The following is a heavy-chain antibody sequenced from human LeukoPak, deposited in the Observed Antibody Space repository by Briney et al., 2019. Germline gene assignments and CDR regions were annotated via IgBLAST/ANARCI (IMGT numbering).Heavy chain of an antibody. CDR2: IIPIFGTA. CDR1: GGTFSSYA. V-gene: IGHV1-69*13. Sequence: ASVKVSCKASGGTFSSYAISWVRQAPGQGLEWMGGIIPIFGTANYAQKFQGRVTITADESTSTAYMELSSLRSEDTAVYSCARVGVKIGRYGSGSYYDYWGQGTLVTVSS. CDR3: ARVGVKIGRYGSGSYYDY. D-gene: IGHD3-10*01. J-gene: IGHJ4*02.